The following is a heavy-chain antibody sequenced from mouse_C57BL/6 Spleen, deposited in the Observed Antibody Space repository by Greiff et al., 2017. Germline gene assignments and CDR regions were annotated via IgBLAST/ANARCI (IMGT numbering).Heavy chain of an antibody. CDR3: TRRWLLRYFDY. D-gene: IGHD2-3*01. Sequence: QVQLQQSGAELVRPGASVTLSCKASGYTFTDYEMHWVKQTPVHGLEWIGAIDPETGGTAYNQKFKGKAILTADKSSSTAYMELRSLSSEDSAVYYCTRRWLLRYFDYWGQGTTLTVSA. CDR1: GYTFTDYE. J-gene: IGHJ2*01. CDR2: IDPETGGT. V-gene: IGHV1-15*01.